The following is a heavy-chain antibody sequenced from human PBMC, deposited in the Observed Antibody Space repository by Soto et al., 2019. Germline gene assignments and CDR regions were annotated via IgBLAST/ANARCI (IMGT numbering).Heavy chain of an antibody. D-gene: IGHD3-22*01. CDR2: INPSDDAT. V-gene: IGHV1-46*01. CDR3: ARDLTREGDYYDRSGYYLDY. Sequence: SXKVSYKASGYTXSRYYMHLVRQAPGQGLEWIGIINPSDDATSYAEKFQGRLTMTKDTSTRTVYMEMSSLRSEDTAVYYCARDLTREGDYYDRSGYYLDYWGQGTLGTVSS. J-gene: IGHJ4*02. CDR1: GYTXSRYY.